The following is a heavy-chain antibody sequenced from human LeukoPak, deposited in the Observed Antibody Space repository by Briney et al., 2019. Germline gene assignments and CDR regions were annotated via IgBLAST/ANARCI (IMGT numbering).Heavy chain of an antibody. CDR1: GYTFTGHY. Sequence: ASVKVSCKASGYTFTGHYMHWVRQAPGQGLEWMGWINSDSGGTNYAQKFQGSVIMTRVTSISTAYMELSRLKSDDTAVYYCARGRVHSWSDAFDIWGQGTTVTVSS. CDR3: ARGRVHSWSDAFDI. D-gene: IGHD1-1*01. V-gene: IGHV1-2*02. CDR2: INSDSGGT. J-gene: IGHJ3*02.